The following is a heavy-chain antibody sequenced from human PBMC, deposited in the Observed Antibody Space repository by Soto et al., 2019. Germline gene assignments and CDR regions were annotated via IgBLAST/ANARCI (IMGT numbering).Heavy chain of an antibody. CDR2: INPNSGGT. CDR1: GYTFTGYY. J-gene: IGHJ4*02. Sequence: ASVKVSCKASGYTFTGYYMHWVRQAPGQGLEWMGWINPNSGGTNYAQKSQGRVTMTRDTSISTAYMELSRLRSDDTAVYYCASSHFGAHFDYWGQGTLVTVSS. V-gene: IGHV1-2*02. D-gene: IGHD3-10*01. CDR3: ASSHFGAHFDY.